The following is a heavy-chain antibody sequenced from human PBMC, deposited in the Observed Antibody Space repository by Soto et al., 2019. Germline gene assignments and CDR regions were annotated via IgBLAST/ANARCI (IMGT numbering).Heavy chain of an antibody. CDR1: GFTFSNAW. D-gene: IGHD2-15*01. J-gene: IGHJ6*02. V-gene: IGHV3-15*01. Sequence: GGSLRLSCAASGFTFSNAWMSWVRQAPGKGLEWVGRIKSRTDGGTTDYAAPVKGRFTISGDDSKNTLYLQMNSLKTEDTAVYYCTTEGYCSGGSCYPPRYYYYYGMDVWGQGTTVTVSS. CDR2: IKSRTDGGTT. CDR3: TTEGYCSGGSCYPPRYYYYYGMDV.